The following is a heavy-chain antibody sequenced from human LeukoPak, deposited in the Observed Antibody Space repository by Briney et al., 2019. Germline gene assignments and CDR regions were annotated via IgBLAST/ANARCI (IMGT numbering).Heavy chain of an antibody. CDR1: GFTLSSYW. V-gene: IGHV3-7*03. J-gene: IGHJ4*02. D-gene: IGHD3-10*01. Sequence: GGSLRLSCAASGFTLSSYWMNWVRQAPGKGLGLVANIKQDGSEKYYVDSVKGRFTISRDNAKNSLYLQMNSLRAEDTAVYYCARDQRLLWFGELMYYFDYWGQGTLVTVSS. CDR2: IKQDGSEK. CDR3: ARDQRLLWFGELMYYFDY.